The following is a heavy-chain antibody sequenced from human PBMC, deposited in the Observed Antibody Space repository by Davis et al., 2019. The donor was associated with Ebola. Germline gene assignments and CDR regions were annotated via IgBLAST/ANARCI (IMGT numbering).Heavy chain of an antibody. CDR2: ISASSSYI. CDR3: AREPHTSGWYPMIDC. V-gene: IGHV3-21*01. CDR1: GFTFSRYS. Sequence: GESLKISCAASGFTFSRYSMTWVRQTPGKGLEWVSSISASSSYIFYADSVKGRFTISRDNAKNTLYLQMNSLTVEDTALYYCAREPHTSGWYPMIDCWGQGTLVTVSS. J-gene: IGHJ4*02. D-gene: IGHD6-19*01.